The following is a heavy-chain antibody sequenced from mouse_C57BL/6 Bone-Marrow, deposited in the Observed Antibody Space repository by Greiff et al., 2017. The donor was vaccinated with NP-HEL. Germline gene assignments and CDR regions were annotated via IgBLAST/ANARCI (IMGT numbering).Heavy chain of an antibody. CDR2: IYPRSGNT. D-gene: IGHD1-1*01. Sequence: VQLQQSGAELARPGASVKLSCKASGYTFTSYGISWVKQRTGQGLEWIGEIYPRSGNTYYNEKFKGKATLTADKSSSTAYMELRSLTSEDSAVYFCARKGIYYGSSYVYWYFDVWGTGTTVTVSS. CDR1: GYTFTSYG. V-gene: IGHV1-81*01. J-gene: IGHJ1*03. CDR3: ARKGIYYGSSYVYWYFDV.